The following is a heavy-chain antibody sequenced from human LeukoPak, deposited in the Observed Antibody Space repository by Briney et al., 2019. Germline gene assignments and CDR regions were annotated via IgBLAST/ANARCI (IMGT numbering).Heavy chain of an antibody. J-gene: IGHJ4*02. CDR1: GFTFSSYS. CDR3: ARDSLIYNNYVPFDY. D-gene: IGHD1-1*01. Sequence: PGGSLRLSCAASGFTFSSYSMNWVRQAPGKGLEWVSYISSSSSTIYYADSVRGRFTISRDNAKNSLYLQMNSLRAEDTAVYYCARDSLIYNNYVPFDYWGQGTLVTVSS. V-gene: IGHV3-48*04. CDR2: ISSSSSTI.